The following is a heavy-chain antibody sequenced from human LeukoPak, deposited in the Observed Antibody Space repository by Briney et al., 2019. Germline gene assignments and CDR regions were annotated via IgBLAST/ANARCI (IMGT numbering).Heavy chain of an antibody. CDR3: ARDRLAATGLFDY. CDR2: INWDGGSA. J-gene: IGHJ4*02. Sequence: GGSLRLSCVASGFSFDDYGMSWVRQAPGKGREWVSGINWDGGSAAYADSVKGRFTISRDNAKNSLYLQMNSLRTEDTAFYYCARDRLAATGLFDYWGQGTLVTVSS. V-gene: IGHV3-20*04. CDR1: GFSFDDYG. D-gene: IGHD6-13*01.